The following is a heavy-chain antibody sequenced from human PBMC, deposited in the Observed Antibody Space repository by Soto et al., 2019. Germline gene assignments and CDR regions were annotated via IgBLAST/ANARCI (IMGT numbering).Heavy chain of an antibody. J-gene: IGHJ4*02. CDR2: FVPVFGRP. CDR1: GGSYSNFG. D-gene: IGHD5-12*01. V-gene: IGHV1-69*13. CDR3: PREGSGYNC. Sequence: SVKDSCKASGGSYSNFGINWVWQAPPRGLEWMGEFVPVFGRPNYAQRCRGRLTIPADESTSSGYMELISLRSDDPAVYFCPREGSGYNCWVQGPQVTSPQ.